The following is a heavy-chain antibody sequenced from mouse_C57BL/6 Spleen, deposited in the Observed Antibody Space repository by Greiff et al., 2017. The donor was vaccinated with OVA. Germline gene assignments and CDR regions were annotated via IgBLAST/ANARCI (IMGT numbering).Heavy chain of an antibody. CDR1: GFTFSSYA. CDR3: TREATGYAMDY. V-gene: IGHV5-9-1*02. CDR2: ISSGGDYI. J-gene: IGHJ4*01. Sequence: EVQVVESGEGLVKPGGSLKLSCAASGFTFSSYAMSWVRQTPEKRLEWVAYISSGGDYIYYADTVKGRFTISRDNARNTLYLQMSSLKSEDTAMYYCTREATGYAMDYWGQGTSVTVSS.